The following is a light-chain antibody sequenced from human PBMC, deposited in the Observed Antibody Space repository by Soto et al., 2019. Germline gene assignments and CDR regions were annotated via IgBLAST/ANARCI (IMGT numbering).Light chain of an antibody. V-gene: IGKV1-12*01. J-gene: IGKJ4*01. CDR1: QGISSW. CDR2: TAS. CDR3: QQADSFPLT. Sequence: DLQMTQSPSSVSASVGDRVTITCRASQGISSWLAWYQHKPGKAPNLLIYTASILQSGVPSRFSGSGSGTDFTLTISKLQPGDFETYYCQQADSFPLTLGGGTKVEIK.